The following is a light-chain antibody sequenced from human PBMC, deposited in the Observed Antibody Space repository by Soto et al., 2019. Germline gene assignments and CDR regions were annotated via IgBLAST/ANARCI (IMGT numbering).Light chain of an antibody. CDR2: EVT. CDR3: SSFTNSNTYV. Sequence: QSALTQPASVSGSPGQSITISCTGTSSDVGGYDFVSLYQQHAAKAPKLRIYEVTNRPSGVSNRFYGYKSGNTASLTISGLQAEDEADYFCSSFTNSNTYVFGPGTKLTVL. J-gene: IGLJ1*01. CDR1: SSDVGGYDF. V-gene: IGLV2-14*01.